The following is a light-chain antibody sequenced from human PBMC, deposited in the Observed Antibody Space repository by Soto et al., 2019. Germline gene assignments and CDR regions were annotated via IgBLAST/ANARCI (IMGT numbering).Light chain of an antibody. CDR1: QSVSSSY. CDR2: GAS. Sequence: EIVWTQSPGTLALSPGERATLSCRASQSVSSSYLAWYQQKPGQALRLLIYGASSRATGIPDRFSGSGSGTDFTLTISRLEPEDFAVYYCQQYGSSPMYTFGQGTKLEI. J-gene: IGKJ2*01. V-gene: IGKV3-20*01. CDR3: QQYGSSPMYT.